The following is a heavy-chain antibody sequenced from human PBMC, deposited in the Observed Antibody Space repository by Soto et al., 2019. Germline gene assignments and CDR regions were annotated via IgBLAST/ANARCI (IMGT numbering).Heavy chain of an antibody. CDR2: IYYSGST. J-gene: IGHJ4*02. Sequence: SETLSLTCTVAGGSISSYYWSWIRQPPGKGLEWIGYIYYSGSTNYNPSLKSRVTISVDISKNQFSLRLTSVTAADTAVYYCARYNAASGTYYFDFWGQGALVTVSS. CDR1: GGSISSYY. CDR3: ARYNAASGTYYFDF. D-gene: IGHD6-13*01. V-gene: IGHV4-59*12.